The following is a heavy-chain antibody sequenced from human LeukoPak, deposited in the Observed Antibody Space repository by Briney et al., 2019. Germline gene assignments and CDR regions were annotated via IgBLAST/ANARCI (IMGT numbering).Heavy chain of an antibody. CDR2: IYHSGTT. CDR1: GGSISSGGYS. D-gene: IGHD2-15*01. Sequence: MPSQTLSLTCAVSGGSISSGGYSWNWIRQPPGKGLEWIGYIYHSGTTYSNPSLNSRVTISVDRSNNQFSLKLSSVTAADTAVYYCARGVYCSGGNCYFDYWGQGTLVTVSS. J-gene: IGHJ4*02. V-gene: IGHV4-30-2*01. CDR3: ARGVYCSGGNCYFDY.